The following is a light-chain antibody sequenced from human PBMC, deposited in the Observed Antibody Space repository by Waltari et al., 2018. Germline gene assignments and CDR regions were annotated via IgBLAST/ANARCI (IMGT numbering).Light chain of an antibody. CDR3: QQYDAYPWA. CDR2: VAS. V-gene: IGKV1-16*01. Sequence: DIQMTQSPSSLSASVGDRAPITRRASQNIHSYLAWYPLKPGKAPKSLIFVASSLQSGVSPRFSGSEGGAEFTLTISSLQPDDVATYYCQQYDAYPWAFGQGTKVEIK. J-gene: IGKJ1*01. CDR1: QNIHSY.